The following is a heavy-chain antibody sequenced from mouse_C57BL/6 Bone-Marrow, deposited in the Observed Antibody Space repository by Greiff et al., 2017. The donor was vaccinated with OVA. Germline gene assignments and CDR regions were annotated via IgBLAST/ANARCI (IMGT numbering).Heavy chain of an antibody. Sequence: QVQLKESGAELVKPGASVKISCKASGYAFSSYWMNWVKQRPGKGLEWIGQIYPGDGDTNYNGKFKGKATLTADKSSSTAYMQLSSLTSEDSAVYFCARGLRRDFDYWGQGTTLTVSS. J-gene: IGHJ2*01. CDR3: ARGLRRDFDY. CDR2: IYPGDGDT. CDR1: GYAFSSYW. V-gene: IGHV1-80*01. D-gene: IGHD2-4*01.